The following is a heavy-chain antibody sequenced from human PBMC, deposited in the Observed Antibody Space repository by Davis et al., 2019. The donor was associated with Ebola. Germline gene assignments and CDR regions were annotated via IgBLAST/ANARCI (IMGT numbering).Heavy chain of an antibody. Sequence: SETLSPTCAVSGGFISSGGYSWSWIRQPPGKGLEWIGYYYYTGSTYYNPSLRSRVTISVDTSKNLFSLKLTSVTAADTAVYYCARGDSYYDPTGYYAGPEAPDHWGQGTLVSVSS. J-gene: IGHJ4*02. CDR1: GGFISSGGYS. CDR2: YYYTGST. CDR3: ARGDSYYDPTGYYAGPEAPDH. V-gene: IGHV4-30-4*07. D-gene: IGHD3-22*01.